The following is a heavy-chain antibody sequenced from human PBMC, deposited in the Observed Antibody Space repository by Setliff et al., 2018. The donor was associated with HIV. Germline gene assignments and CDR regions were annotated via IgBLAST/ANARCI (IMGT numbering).Heavy chain of an antibody. V-gene: IGHV4-31*03. CDR1: GGSISSGGYY. CDR3: ARGVLLFPLAPDFYYYMDV. Sequence: SETLSLTCTVSGGSISSGGYYWSWIRQHPGRGLECIGYIYYSGNTYYNPSLKSRFTISVDTSKNQFSLKLSSVTAADTAVYSCARGVLLFPLAPDFYYYMDVWGKGTTVTAP. CDR2: IYYSGNT. D-gene: IGHD1-26*01. J-gene: IGHJ6*03.